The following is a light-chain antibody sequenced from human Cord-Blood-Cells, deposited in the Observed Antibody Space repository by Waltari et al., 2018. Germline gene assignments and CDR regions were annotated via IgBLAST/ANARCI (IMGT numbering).Light chain of an antibody. CDR1: SSDVGGYNY. Sequence: QSALTQPASVSGSPGQSITISCTGTSSDVGGYNYVSWYQQHPGKAPKLMIYEVSKRPSGVSSRFSGSKSGNTPSLTISGLQAEDEADYYCSSYTSSSTLFGGGTKLTVL. CDR3: SSYTSSSTL. J-gene: IGLJ2*01. V-gene: IGLV2-14*01. CDR2: EVS.